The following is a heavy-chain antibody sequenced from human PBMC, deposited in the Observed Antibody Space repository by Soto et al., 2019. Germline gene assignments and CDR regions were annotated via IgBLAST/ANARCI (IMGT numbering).Heavy chain of an antibody. Sequence: QVQLVQSGAAVSKPGSSVKVSCKASGGTFGIYAIGWVRQAPGQGLEWMGGIIPAFGTAKNAQKFQDRVDMTEAESTNTVYMDLRGLRFDAADVYYCARVPRQMLYGPTRNGMDVWGQGTTLIVSS. D-gene: IGHD2-2*02. J-gene: IGHJ6*02. CDR2: IIPAFGTA. CDR1: GGTFGIYA. V-gene: IGHV1-69*01. CDR3: ARVPRQMLYGPTRNGMDV.